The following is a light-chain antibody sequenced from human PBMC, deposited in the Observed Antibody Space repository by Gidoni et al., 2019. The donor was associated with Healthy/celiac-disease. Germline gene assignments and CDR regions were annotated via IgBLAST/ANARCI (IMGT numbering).Light chain of an antibody. Sequence: QSVLTPPPSVSGAPGQRVTISCTGSSSNIGAGYDVHWYQQLPGTAPKLLIYGNSNRPSGVPDRFSGSKSGTSASLAITGLQAEDEADYYCRSYDSSLSGGVFGGGTKLTVL. CDR2: GNS. V-gene: IGLV1-40*01. CDR3: RSYDSSLSGGV. J-gene: IGLJ3*02. CDR1: SSNIGAGYD.